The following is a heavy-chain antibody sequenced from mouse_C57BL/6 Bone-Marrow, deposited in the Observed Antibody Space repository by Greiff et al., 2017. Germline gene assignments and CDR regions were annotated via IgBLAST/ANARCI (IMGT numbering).Heavy chain of an antibody. CDR2: INPYNGGT. CDR3: ARDYLLWFVDY. CDR1: GYTFTDYY. J-gene: IGHJ2*01. D-gene: IGHD2-2*01. Sequence: VQLQQSGPVLVKPGASVTMSCKASGYTFTDYYMNWVKQSHGKSLEWIGVINPYNGGTSYNQKFKGKATLTVDKSSSPAYMELNSLTSEDSAVYYCARDYLLWFVDYWGQGTTLTVSS. V-gene: IGHV1-19*01.